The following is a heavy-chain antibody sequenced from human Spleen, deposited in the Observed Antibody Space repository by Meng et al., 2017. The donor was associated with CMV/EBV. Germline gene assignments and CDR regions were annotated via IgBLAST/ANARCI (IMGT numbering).Heavy chain of an antibody. CDR3: ARENFGSLDFFDY. CDR1: GFTFRSYW. V-gene: IGHV3-74*01. CDR2: INGDGSFI. Sequence: AASGFTFRSYWMNWVREAPGRGLLWVARINGDGSFIRYADSEKGRFTISRDNAKNTLYLQMNSLRAEDTAVYFCARENFGSLDFFDYWGLGTLVTVSS. J-gene: IGHJ4*02. D-gene: IGHD3-3*01.